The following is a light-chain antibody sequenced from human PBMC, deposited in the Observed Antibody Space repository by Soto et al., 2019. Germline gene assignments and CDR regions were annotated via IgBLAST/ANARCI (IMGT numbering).Light chain of an antibody. CDR3: CSYPGSSILYV. V-gene: IGLV2-23*02. J-gene: IGLJ1*01. CDR2: EVS. CDR1: SNYNL. Sequence: QSVLTQPASVSGSPGQSITISCTGTSNYNLVSWYQQHPGKAPKLVIYEVSERPSGVSNRLSGSKSGNTASLTISGLQAEDEADYYCCSYPGSSILYVSGTGTKLTDL.